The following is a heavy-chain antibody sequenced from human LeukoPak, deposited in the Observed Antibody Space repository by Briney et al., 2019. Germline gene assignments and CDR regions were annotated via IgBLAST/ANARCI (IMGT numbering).Heavy chain of an antibody. V-gene: IGHV1-46*01. Sequence: ASVKVSCKASGYTFTSYYMHWVRQAPGQGLEWMGIINPSGGSTSYAQKFQGRVTMTRDTSTSTVYMELSSLRSEDTAVYYCASCFDTEYSSSLRWFGPWGQGTLVIVSS. D-gene: IGHD6-6*01. CDR1: GYTFTSYY. J-gene: IGHJ5*02. CDR3: ASCFDTEYSSSLRWFGP. CDR2: INPSGGST.